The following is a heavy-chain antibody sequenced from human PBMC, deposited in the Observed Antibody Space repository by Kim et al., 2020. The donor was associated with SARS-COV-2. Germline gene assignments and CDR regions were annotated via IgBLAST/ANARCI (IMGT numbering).Heavy chain of an antibody. CDR1: GFTFSSYW. Sequence: GGSLRLSCAASGFTFSSYWMHWVRQAPGKGLVWVSRINSDGSSTSYADSVKGRFTISRDNAKNTLYLQMNSLRAEDTAVYYCARVRVRDPPAAGHRPIDYWGQGTLVTVSS. V-gene: IGHV3-74*01. CDR3: ARVRVRDPPAAGHRPIDY. CDR2: INSDGSST. J-gene: IGHJ4*02. D-gene: IGHD6-13*01.